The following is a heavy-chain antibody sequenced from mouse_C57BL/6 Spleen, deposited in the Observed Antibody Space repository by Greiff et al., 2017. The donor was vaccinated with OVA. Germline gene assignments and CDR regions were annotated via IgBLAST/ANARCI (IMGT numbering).Heavy chain of an antibody. CDR3: ARADGYYRY. CDR1: GYTFTSYW. Sequence: QVQLQQSGAELVMPGASVKLSCKASGYTFTSYWMHWVKQRPGQGLEWIGEIDPSDSYTNYNQKFKGKSTLTVDKSSSTAYMQLSSLTSEDSAVYYCARADGYYRYWGQGTTLTVSS. V-gene: IGHV1-69*01. CDR2: IDPSDSYT. J-gene: IGHJ2*01. D-gene: IGHD2-3*01.